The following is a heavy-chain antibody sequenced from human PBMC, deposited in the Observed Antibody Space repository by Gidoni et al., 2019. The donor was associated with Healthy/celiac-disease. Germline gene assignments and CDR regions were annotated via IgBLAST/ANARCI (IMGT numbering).Heavy chain of an antibody. CDR1: GGSISSYY. D-gene: IGHD3-10*01. Sequence: QVQLQESGPGLVTPSETLSLTCTVSGGSISSYYWSWLRQPPGKGLEWIGYIYYSGSTNYNPSLKSRVTISVDTSKNQFSLKLSSVTAADTAVYYCAREALRGGADYWGQGTLVTVSS. CDR2: IYYSGST. J-gene: IGHJ4*02. V-gene: IGHV4-59*01. CDR3: AREALRGGADY.